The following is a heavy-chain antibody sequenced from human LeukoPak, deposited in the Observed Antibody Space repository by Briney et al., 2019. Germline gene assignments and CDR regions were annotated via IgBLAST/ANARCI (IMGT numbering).Heavy chain of an antibody. D-gene: IGHD3-3*01. J-gene: IGHJ4*02. V-gene: IGHV3-48*03. Sequence: PGGSLRLSCAASGFTFSSYEMNWVGQAPGKGLEWVSYISSSGSTIYYADSVKGRFTVSRDNAKNSLYLQMNSLRAEDTAVYYCALYVFWSGYSPDYWGQGTLVTVSS. CDR2: ISSSGSTI. CDR1: GFTFSSYE. CDR3: ALYVFWSGYSPDY.